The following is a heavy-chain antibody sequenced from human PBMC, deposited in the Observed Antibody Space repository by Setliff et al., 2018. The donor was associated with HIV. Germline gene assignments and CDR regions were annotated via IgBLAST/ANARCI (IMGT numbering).Heavy chain of an antibody. CDR3: ARGPGHDSSGYYYDYYYMDV. J-gene: IGHJ6*03. CDR1: GGSISSSSYY. V-gene: IGHV4-61*09. D-gene: IGHD3-22*01. Sequence: LSLTCTVSGGSISSSSYYWSWIRQPPGKGLEWVGYIYTSGSTNYNPSLKSRVTISVDTSKNQFSLKLSSVTAADTAVYYCARGPGHDSSGYYYDYYYMDVWGKGTTVTVSS. CDR2: IYTSGST.